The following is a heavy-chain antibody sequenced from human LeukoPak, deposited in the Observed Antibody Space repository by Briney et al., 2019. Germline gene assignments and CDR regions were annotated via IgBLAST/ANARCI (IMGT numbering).Heavy chain of an antibody. J-gene: IGHJ4*02. CDR1: GFTFSSYS. V-gene: IGHV3-21*01. CDR3: ARGYYDFWSGTLYYFDY. CDR2: ISSSSSYI. D-gene: IGHD3-3*01. Sequence: PGGSLRLSCAASGFTFSSYSMNWVRQAPGKGLEWVSSISSSSSYIYYADSVKGRFTISRDNAKNSLYLQMNSLRAEDTAVYYCARGYYDFWSGTLYYFDYWGQGTLVTVSS.